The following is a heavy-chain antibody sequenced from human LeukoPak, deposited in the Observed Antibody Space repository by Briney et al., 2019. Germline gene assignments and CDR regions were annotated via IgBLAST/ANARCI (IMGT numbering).Heavy chain of an antibody. D-gene: IGHD2-21*01. CDR3: ARTVGDRADP. CDR2: ISANSGDT. Sequence: ASVEVSSKASAYPFTTYGFIWVRQAPGLGLERMGWISANSGDTKYGQSFQGRVTVTTDTTTETAYMELRSLRFDDTAIYYCARTVGDRADPWGQGSLVTVSS. CDR1: AYPFTTYG. V-gene: IGHV1-18*01. J-gene: IGHJ5*02.